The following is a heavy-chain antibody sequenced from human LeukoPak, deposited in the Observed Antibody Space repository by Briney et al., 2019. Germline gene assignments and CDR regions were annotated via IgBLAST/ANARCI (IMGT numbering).Heavy chain of an antibody. CDR1: GFTFSSYS. D-gene: IGHD2-15*01. CDR2: ISSSSSYI. V-gene: IGHV3-21*01. J-gene: IGHJ3*02. CDR3: ARNAECNRISCYYHLLYACDI. Sequence: PGGSLRLSCAASGFTFSSYSMNWVRQAPGKGLEWVSYISSSSSYIYYADSVKGRFTISRDNAKNSLYLQMNSLRAEDTAVYYCARNAECNRISCYYHLLYACDIWGEGTKVSVSS.